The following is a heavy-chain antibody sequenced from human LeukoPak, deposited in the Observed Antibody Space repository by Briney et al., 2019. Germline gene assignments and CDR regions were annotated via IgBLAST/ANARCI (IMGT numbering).Heavy chain of an antibody. CDR2: IYYSGST. CDR1: GGSISSYY. D-gene: IGHD3-22*01. Sequence: SETLSLTCTVSGGSISSYYWSWIRQPPEKGLEWIGYIYYSGSTNYNPSLKSRVTISVDTSKNQFSLKLSSVTAADTAVYYCARGYYDSSAFDYWGQGTLVTVSS. CDR3: ARGYYDSSAFDY. V-gene: IGHV4-59*01. J-gene: IGHJ4*02.